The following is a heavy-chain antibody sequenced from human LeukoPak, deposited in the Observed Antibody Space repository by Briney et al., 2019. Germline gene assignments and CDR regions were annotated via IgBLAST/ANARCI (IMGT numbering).Heavy chain of an antibody. V-gene: IGHV1-3*01. CDR3: ARDMGGSGSYSY. J-gene: IGHJ4*02. CDR1: GYTFTSYA. Sequence: ASVKVSCKTSGYTFTSYAMHWVRQAPGQGPEWMGWINAGIGNTRYSERFQDRITITRDTSASTVHMELSSLRSEDTAVYYCARDMGGSGSYSYWGQGTLVTVSS. CDR2: INAGIGNT. D-gene: IGHD3-10*01.